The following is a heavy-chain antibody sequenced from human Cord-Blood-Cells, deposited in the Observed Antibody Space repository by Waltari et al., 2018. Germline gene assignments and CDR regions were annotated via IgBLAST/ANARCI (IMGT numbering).Heavy chain of an antibody. V-gene: IGHV3-23*04. J-gene: IGHJ3*02. CDR1: GFSFRSYA. Sequence: EVQLVESGGGLVQPGGSLRLACAASGFSFRSYAMSWVRQAPGKGLEWVAAISGSGGSTYYADSVKGRFTITRDTSKNTLYLQMNSLRSEDTAVYYCAKTPGARAFDIWGQGTMVTVSS. D-gene: IGHD3-10*01. CDR2: ISGSGGST. CDR3: AKTPGARAFDI.